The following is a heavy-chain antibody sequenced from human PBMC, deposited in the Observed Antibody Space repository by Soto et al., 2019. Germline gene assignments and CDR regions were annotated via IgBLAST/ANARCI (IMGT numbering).Heavy chain of an antibody. Sequence: GGSLRLSCAASGFTFSSYSMNWVRQAPGKGLEWVSYISSSSSTIYYADSVKGRFTISRDNAKNSLYLQMNSLRAEDTAVYYCARDGGGTFWSGYRNYFDYWGQGTLVTVSS. CDR1: GFTFSSYS. D-gene: IGHD3-3*01. J-gene: IGHJ4*02. CDR3: ARDGGGTFWSGYRNYFDY. CDR2: ISSSSSTI. V-gene: IGHV3-48*01.